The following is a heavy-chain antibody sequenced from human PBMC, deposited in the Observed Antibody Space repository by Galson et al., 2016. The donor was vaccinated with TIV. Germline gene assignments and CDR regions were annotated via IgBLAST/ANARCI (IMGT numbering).Heavy chain of an antibody. Sequence: SLRLSCAASGFTFSSYGMHWVRQAPGKGLEWVAFISYDGSRKNFGVSVKGRFTISRDNSKNTLDLQMNSLRAEDTAVYYCEQDTRDCASSNCYTGNWFDPRGQGTLVTVSS. J-gene: IGHJ5*02. CDR3: EQDTRDCASSNCYTGNWFDP. CDR2: ISYDGSRK. V-gene: IGHV3-30*18. D-gene: IGHD2-2*01. CDR1: GFTFSSYG.